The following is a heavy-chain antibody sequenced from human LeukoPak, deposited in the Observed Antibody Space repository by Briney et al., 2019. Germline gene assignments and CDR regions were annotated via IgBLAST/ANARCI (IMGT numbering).Heavy chain of an antibody. CDR2: ISAYNGNT. CDR3: AREGYSGSPWWHRNFDY. Sequence: ASVKVSCKASGYTFTSYGISWVRQAPGQGLEWMGWISAYNGNTNYAQKLQGRVTMTTDTSTSTAYMELRSLRSDDTAVYYCAREGYSGSPWWHRNFDYWGQGTLVTVSS. J-gene: IGHJ4*02. CDR1: GYTFTSYG. D-gene: IGHD1-26*01. V-gene: IGHV1-18*01.